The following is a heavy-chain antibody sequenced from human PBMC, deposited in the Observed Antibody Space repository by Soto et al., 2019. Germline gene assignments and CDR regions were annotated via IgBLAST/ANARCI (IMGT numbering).Heavy chain of an antibody. D-gene: IGHD5-18*01. CDR2: ISSSSSTI. CDR1: GFSSSSYS. CDR3: ARPRGYSYVLPDY. V-gene: IGHV3-48*02. Sequence: GGYLKLACAASGFSSSSYSINWVRQAPGKGLEWVSYISSSSSTIYYADSVKGRFTISRDNARNSLYLQMNSLRDEDTAVYYCARPRGYSYVLPDYWGQGT. J-gene: IGHJ4*02.